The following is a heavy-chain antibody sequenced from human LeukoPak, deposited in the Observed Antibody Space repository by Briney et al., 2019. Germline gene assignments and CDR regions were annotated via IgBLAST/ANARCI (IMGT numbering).Heavy chain of an antibody. CDR1: GFTFSSYA. CDR2: ISGSGGST. Sequence: QSGGSLRLSCAASGFTFSSYAMTWVRQTPGKGLEWVSSISGSGGSTYYADSVRGRFTISRDNSKNTLYVQMNSLRAEDTAVYYCAKGSRATAPYYYYYMDVWGKGTTVTVSS. D-gene: IGHD5-12*01. V-gene: IGHV3-23*01. CDR3: AKGSRATAPYYYYYMDV. J-gene: IGHJ6*03.